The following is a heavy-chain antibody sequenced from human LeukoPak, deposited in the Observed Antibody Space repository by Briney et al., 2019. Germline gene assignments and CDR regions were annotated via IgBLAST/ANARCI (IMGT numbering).Heavy chain of an antibody. CDR2: ISGSGSST. CDR1: GFTFNSYA. J-gene: IGHJ4*02. D-gene: IGHD5-24*01. V-gene: IGHV3-23*01. CDR3: AKRAGYNSNYFDY. Sequence: PGGSLRLSCAASGFTFNSYAMSWVRQAPGRGREWVSAISGSGSSTYYADSVKGRFTISRDNSRNTLSLQMNSLRAEDTAVYYCAKRAGYNSNYFDYWGQGTLVTVSS.